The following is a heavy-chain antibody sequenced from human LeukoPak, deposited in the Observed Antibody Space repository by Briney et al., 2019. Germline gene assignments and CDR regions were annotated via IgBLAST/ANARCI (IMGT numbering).Heavy chain of an antibody. V-gene: IGHV1-24*01. J-gene: IGHJ4*02. D-gene: IGHD3-10*01. Sequence: ASVTVSCTASGYTFTDYYMHWVRQAPGKGLEWMGGFDPEDGETIYAQKFQGRVTMTEDTSTDTAYMELSSLRSEDTAVYYCATRALSITILPVWWGQGTLVTVSS. CDR3: ATRALSITILPVW. CDR2: FDPEDGET. CDR1: GYTFTDYY.